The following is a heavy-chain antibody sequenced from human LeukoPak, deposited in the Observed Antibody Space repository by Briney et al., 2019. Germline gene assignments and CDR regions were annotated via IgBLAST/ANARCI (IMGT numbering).Heavy chain of an antibody. Sequence: SVKVSCKASGGTFSSYAISWVRQAPGQGLEWMGGIIPIFGTANYAQKFQGRVTITADESTSTAYMELSSLRSEDTAVYYCARAIVEMATMGGYWGQGTLVTVSS. V-gene: IGHV1-69*13. J-gene: IGHJ4*02. CDR1: GGTFSSYA. D-gene: IGHD5-24*01. CDR3: ARAIVEMATMGGY. CDR2: IIPIFGTA.